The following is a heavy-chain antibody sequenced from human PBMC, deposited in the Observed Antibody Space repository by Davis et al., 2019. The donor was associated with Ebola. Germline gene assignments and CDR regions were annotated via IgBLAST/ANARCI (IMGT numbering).Heavy chain of an antibody. D-gene: IGHD1-26*01. Sequence: GESLKISCAASGFTFSDYYVSWIRQAPGKGLEWVSVIYSGGSTYYADSVKGRFTISRDNSKNTLYLQMNSLRAEDTAVYYCAKSVKWELLRIFFDYWGRGTLVTVSS. CDR1: GFTFSDYY. V-gene: IGHV3-53*01. J-gene: IGHJ4*02. CDR3: AKSVKWELLRIFFDY. CDR2: IYSGGST.